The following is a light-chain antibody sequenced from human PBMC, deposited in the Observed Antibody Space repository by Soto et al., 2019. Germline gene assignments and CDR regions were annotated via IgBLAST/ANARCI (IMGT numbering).Light chain of an antibody. CDR2: DAS. CDR1: QSVSSNY. V-gene: IGKV3D-20*01. Sequence: ESVLTQSPGTLSLSPGERATLSCRASQSVSSNYLAWYQQKPGLAPRLLIYDASSRATGIPDRFSGSGSGTDFTLTISRLEPEDFAVYYCQQYGSSPFTFGQGTKLEIK. J-gene: IGKJ2*01. CDR3: QQYGSSPFT.